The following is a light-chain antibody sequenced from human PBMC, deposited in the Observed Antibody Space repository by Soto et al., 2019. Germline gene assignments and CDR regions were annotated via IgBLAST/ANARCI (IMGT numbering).Light chain of an antibody. J-gene: IGLJ1*01. CDR1: SSNIGAGYD. Sequence: QSVLRQPPSVSGAPGQRGTISCTGSSSNIGAGYDVHWYQQLPGTAPKLLIYDNNNRPSGVPDRFSGSKSGTSASLAITGLQAEDEADYYCQSYDRSLSGNVFGTGTKVTVL. CDR2: DNN. CDR3: QSYDRSLSGNV. V-gene: IGLV1-40*01.